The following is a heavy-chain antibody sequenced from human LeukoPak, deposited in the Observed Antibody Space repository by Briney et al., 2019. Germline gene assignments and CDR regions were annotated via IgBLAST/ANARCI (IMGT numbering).Heavy chain of an antibody. CDR1: GASIDSGRYY. CDR3: ARDLYYDFWSGRYFDY. J-gene: IGHJ4*02. CDR2: IHYSGTT. D-gene: IGHD3-3*01. Sequence: SETLSLTCTVSGASIDSGRYYWGWIRQPPGKGLEWIGSIHYSGTTYYNPSLKSRVTISIDTSNNQFSLKLSSVTAADTAVYYCARDLYYDFWSGRYFDYWGQGTLVTVSS. V-gene: IGHV4-39*07.